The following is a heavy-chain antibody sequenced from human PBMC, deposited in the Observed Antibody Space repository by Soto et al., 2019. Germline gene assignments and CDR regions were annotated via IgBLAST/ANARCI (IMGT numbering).Heavy chain of an antibody. V-gene: IGHV1-69*01. CDR2: IIPVLGTP. Sequence: QVLLVQSSAEVKKPGSSVKVSCKASGGTFTSTAFSWVRQAPGQGLEWMXGIIPVLGTPNYAQKFQARLTVTADASTTTVHMELSSLRSDDTAVYYCASSAGLDHLLNYYGLNVWGQGTTVTVSS. J-gene: IGHJ6*02. CDR1: GGTFTSTA. D-gene: IGHD6-13*01. CDR3: ASSAGLDHLLNYYGLNV.